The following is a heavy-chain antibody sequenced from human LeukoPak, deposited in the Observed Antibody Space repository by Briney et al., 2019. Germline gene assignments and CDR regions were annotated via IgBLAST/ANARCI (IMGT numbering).Heavy chain of an antibody. CDR1: GFTFSNAW. CDR3: TTHTAMDISFAY. D-gene: IGHD5-18*01. Sequence: GGSLRLSCAASGFTFSNAWMSWVRQAPGKGLEWVGRIKSKTDGGTTDYAAPVKGRFTISRDDSKNTLYLQMNSLKTEDTAVYYCTTHTAMDISFAYWGQGTLVTVSS. J-gene: IGHJ4*02. V-gene: IGHV3-15*01. CDR2: IKSKTDGGTT.